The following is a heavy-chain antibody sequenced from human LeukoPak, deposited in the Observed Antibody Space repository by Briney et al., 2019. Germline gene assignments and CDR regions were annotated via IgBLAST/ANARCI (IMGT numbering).Heavy chain of an antibody. Sequence: GASVTVSCKASGYTFTSYGISWVRQAPGQGLEWMGWISAYNGNTNYAQKLQGRVTMTTDTSTSTAYMELRSLRSDDTAVYYCARDRVAVAGPVPIDYWGQGTLVTVSS. D-gene: IGHD6-19*01. V-gene: IGHV1-18*01. J-gene: IGHJ4*02. CDR1: GYTFTSYG. CDR2: ISAYNGNT. CDR3: ARDRVAVAGPVPIDY.